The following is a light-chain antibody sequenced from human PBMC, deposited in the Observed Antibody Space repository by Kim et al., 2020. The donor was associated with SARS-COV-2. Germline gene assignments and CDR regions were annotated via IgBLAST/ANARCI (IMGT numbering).Light chain of an antibody. CDR2: LNSDGSH. CDR1: SGHSTYA. Sequence: ASVKLTCTLSSGHSTYAIAWHQQQPEKGPRYLMKLNSDGSHNKGDGIPDRFSGSSSGAERYLIISSLQSEDEADYYCQTWGTSIRVFGGGTQLTVL. J-gene: IGLJ2*01. CDR3: QTWGTSIRV. V-gene: IGLV4-69*01.